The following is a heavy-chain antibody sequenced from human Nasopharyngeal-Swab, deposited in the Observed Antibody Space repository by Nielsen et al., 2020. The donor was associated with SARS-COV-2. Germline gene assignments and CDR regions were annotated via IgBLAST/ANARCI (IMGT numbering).Heavy chain of an antibody. D-gene: IGHD3-16*02. Sequence: RQAPGQRLEWMGWISAYNGNTNYAQKLQGRVTMTTDTSTSTAYMELRSLRSDDTAVYYCAAIKYDYVWGSYRYTQNLNWFDPWGQGTLVTVSS. V-gene: IGHV1-18*01. CDR3: AAIKYDYVWGSYRYTQNLNWFDP. J-gene: IGHJ5*02. CDR2: ISAYNGNT.